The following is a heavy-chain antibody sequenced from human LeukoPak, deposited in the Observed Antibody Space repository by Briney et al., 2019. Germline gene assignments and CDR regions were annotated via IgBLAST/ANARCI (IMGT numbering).Heavy chain of an antibody. CDR1: GFTFDDYT. D-gene: IGHD2-15*01. Sequence: GGSLRLSCAASGFTFDDYTMHWVREAPGKGLEWGSLSSWDGGSTYYADPVKGRFTISRDNSKNSLYLQMNSLRTEDTALYYCAKDYCSGGSCYLFDYWGQGTLVTVSS. CDR2: SSWDGGST. V-gene: IGHV3-43*01. J-gene: IGHJ4*02. CDR3: AKDYCSGGSCYLFDY.